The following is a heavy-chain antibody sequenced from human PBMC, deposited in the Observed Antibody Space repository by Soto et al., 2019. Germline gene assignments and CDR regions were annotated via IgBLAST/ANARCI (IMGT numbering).Heavy chain of an antibody. V-gene: IGHV4-59*02. CDR3: AMSYYDSTGFAVDP. CDR1: GASVSHGY. Sequence: QMQLQASGPGLVKPSETLSLTCNVSGASVSHGYWSWIRQPPGKALEWIGFMYFGGSFNYNPSLTRRATISVETSRNQFSMKLTSVTASDTAVYYCAMSYYDSTGFAVDPWGQGTLVTVSS. D-gene: IGHD3-22*01. J-gene: IGHJ5*02. CDR2: MYFGGSF.